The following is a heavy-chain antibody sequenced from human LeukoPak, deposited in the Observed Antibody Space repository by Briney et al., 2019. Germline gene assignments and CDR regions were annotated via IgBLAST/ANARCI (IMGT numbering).Heavy chain of an antibody. CDR2: IRYDGSDS. Sequence: GGSLRLSCSAFGFTFGDYAFHWVRQAPGKGLEWLAFIRYDGSDSYYADSVKGRFTISRDNSKKTLYLQMDSLRTEDTAFYYCALIGVVIPPDTYDVWGQGTLVTVSS. J-gene: IGHJ3*01. D-gene: IGHD2-21*01. CDR3: ALIGVVIPPDTYDV. CDR1: GFTFGDYA. V-gene: IGHV3-30*02.